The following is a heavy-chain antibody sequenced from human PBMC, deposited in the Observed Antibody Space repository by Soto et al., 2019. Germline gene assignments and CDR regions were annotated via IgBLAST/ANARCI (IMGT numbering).Heavy chain of an antibody. D-gene: IGHD6-19*01. CDR1: GFTFSSYS. J-gene: IGHJ4*02. V-gene: IGHV3-21*01. CDR2: ISSSSSYI. CDR3: ARDSGSGWYYFDY. Sequence: EVPLVESGGGLVKPGGSLRLSCAASGFTFSSYSMNWVRQAPGKGLEWVSSISSSSSYIYYADSVKGRFTISRDNAKNSLYLQMNSLRAEDTAAYYCARDSGSGWYYFDYWGQGTLVTVSS.